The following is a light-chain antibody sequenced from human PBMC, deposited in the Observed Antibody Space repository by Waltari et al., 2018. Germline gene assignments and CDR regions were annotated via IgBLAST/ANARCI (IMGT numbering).Light chain of an antibody. V-gene: IGKV4-1*01. CDR2: WAS. CDR1: QSVFSSPNKKNY. Sequence: DIVMTQSPDSLAVSLGERATINCKYSQSVFSSPNKKNYIAWYQQKPGQPPKLLIYWASTRESGVPDRFSGSGSGTDFTLTIISLQAEDVAVYFCQQYSGGYTFGQGTKLEIK. J-gene: IGKJ2*01. CDR3: QQYSGGYT.